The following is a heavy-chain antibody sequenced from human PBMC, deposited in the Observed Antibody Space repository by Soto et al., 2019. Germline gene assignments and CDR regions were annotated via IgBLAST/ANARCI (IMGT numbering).Heavy chain of an antibody. D-gene: IGHD2-21*01. CDR3: ARLIGVFH. V-gene: IGHV4-39*01. J-gene: IGHJ4*02. CDR1: GGSISSSSYY. CDR2: IYYSGST. Sequence: SETLSLTCTVSGGSISSSSYYWGWIRQPPGKGLEWIGSIYYSGSTYYNPSLKSRVTISVDTSKNQFSLKLSSVTAADTAVYYCARLIGVFHWGQGTLVTVSS.